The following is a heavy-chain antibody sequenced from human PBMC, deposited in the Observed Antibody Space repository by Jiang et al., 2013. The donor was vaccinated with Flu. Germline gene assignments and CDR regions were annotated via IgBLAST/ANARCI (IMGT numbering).Heavy chain of an antibody. CDR2: INQDGSER. Sequence: VQLVESGGGLVQPGGSLRLSCAASGFTYSNYWMNWVRQAPGKGLEWVANINQDGSERYYVDSVKGRFTISRDNSKKSMYLQMNSLRTEDTAVYFCVRDPNIYSGSNGDYWGQGNPGHCL. V-gene: IGHV3-7*01. CDR1: GFTYSNYW. J-gene: IGHJ4*02. CDR3: VRDPNIYSGSNGDY. D-gene: IGHD1-26*01.